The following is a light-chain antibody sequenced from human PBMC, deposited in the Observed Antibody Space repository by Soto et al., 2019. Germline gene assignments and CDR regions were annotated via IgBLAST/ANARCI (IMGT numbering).Light chain of an antibody. V-gene: IGKV1-5*03. CDR1: QSISSW. CDR2: KTS. CDR3: QYYNNYCWT. Sequence: DIQLPQSPSTLSASVGDRVTITCRASQSISSWLAWYQQKPGKAPKFLIYKTSNLESGVPSRFSGSGSGTEFTLTISSLQPDDFATYYCQYYNNYCWTFGQGTKVDIK. J-gene: IGKJ1*01.